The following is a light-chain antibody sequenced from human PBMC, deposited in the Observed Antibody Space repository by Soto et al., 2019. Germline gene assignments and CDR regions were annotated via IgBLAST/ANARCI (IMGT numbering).Light chain of an antibody. J-gene: IGLJ1*01. CDR2: DVS. CDR1: SRDVGGYNS. CDR3: SSYTTGGSYV. V-gene: IGLV2-14*01. Sequence: QSALTQPASVSGSPGLSIAISCTGTSRDVGGYNSVSWYQQQPGKVPKLMIYDVSNRPSGVSNRFSRSKSGNTASLTISGLQAEDEGDYYCSSYTTGGSYVFGTGTKLTVL.